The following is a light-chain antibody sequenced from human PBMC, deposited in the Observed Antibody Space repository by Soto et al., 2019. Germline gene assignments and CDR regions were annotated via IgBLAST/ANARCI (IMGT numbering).Light chain of an antibody. CDR3: PQSFSTPMYT. CDR2: AAS. J-gene: IGKJ2*01. CDR1: QRIGRY. Sequence: DIQMTQSPSSLSASVGDRGTITCRASQRIGRYLHWYQQKSGRAPKLLIYAASSLHSGVPSRFSGGGSGTDFTLTISSLQPEDFATYYCPQSFSTPMYTFGQGTKLET. V-gene: IGKV1-39*01.